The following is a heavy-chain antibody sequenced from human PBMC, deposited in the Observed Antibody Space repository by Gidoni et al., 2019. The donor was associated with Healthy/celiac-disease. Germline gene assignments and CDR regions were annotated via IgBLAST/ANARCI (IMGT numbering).Heavy chain of an antibody. Sequence: EVQLVESGGGLVQPGGSLRLSCAASGFTFSSYALSWVRQAPGKGLEWVSAISGSGGSTYYADSVKGRFTISRDNSKNTLYLQMNSLRAEDTAVYYCAKDGGGGYSSGWYSEPNWYFDLWGRGTLVTVSS. J-gene: IGHJ2*01. CDR2: ISGSGGST. D-gene: IGHD6-19*01. CDR3: AKDGGGGYSSGWYSEPNWYFDL. V-gene: IGHV3-23*04. CDR1: GFTFSSYA.